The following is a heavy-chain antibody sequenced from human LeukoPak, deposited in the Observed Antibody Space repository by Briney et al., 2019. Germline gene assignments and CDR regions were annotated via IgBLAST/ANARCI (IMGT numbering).Heavy chain of an antibody. J-gene: IGHJ6*03. V-gene: IGHV1-69*05. Sequence: SVKVSCKASGGTFSSYAISWVRQAPGQGLEWMGGIIPIFGTANYAQKFQGRVTITTDESTSIAYMVLSSLRSEETAVYYCARDRGHSYGFDYYYYYMDVWGKGTTVTVSS. CDR2: IIPIFGTA. D-gene: IGHD5-18*01. CDR1: GGTFSSYA. CDR3: ARDRGHSYGFDYYYYYMDV.